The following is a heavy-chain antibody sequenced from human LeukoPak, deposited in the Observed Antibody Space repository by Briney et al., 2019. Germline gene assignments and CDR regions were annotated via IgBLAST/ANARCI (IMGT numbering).Heavy chain of an antibody. Sequence: GGSLRLSCAASGFTFSSYSMNWVRQAPGKGLEWVSSISSSSGYIYYADSVKGRFTISRDNAKNSLYLQMNSLRAEDTAVYYCAIDDYGDYEGVEYWGQGTLVTVSS. CDR3: AIDDYGDYEGVEY. D-gene: IGHD4-17*01. J-gene: IGHJ4*02. V-gene: IGHV3-21*01. CDR2: ISSSSGYI. CDR1: GFTFSSYS.